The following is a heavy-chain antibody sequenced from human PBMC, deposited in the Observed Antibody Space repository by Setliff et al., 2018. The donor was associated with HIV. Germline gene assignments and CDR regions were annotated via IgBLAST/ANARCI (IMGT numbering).Heavy chain of an antibody. Sequence: PGGSLRLSCAASGFTFSGYWMHWVRQAPGKGLVWVSRINSDGSSTTYADSVKGRFTISRDNSNNTVYLQMNSLRAEDTAMYYCAKTQTVITVYGPFDSWGQGTPVTVSS. V-gene: IGHV3-74*01. CDR1: GFTFSGYW. D-gene: IGHD4-4*01. CDR2: INSDGSST. J-gene: IGHJ4*02. CDR3: AKTQTVITVYGPFDS.